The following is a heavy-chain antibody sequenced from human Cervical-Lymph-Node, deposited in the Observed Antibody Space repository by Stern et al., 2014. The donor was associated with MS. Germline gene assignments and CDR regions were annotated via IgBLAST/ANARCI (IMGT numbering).Heavy chain of an antibody. CDR2: INPDNGKT. D-gene: IGHD3-10*01. CDR3: ARDNGMLLWVTWFDP. V-gene: IGHV1-18*04. Sequence: VQMVESGAEVKKPGASVKLSCASSGYSFTGYGISWVRQAPGQGHEWMGWINPDNGKTHYAQSLQDRVTLTAENSPSTPYMEMRSVRSNDTGIYYCARDNGMLLWVTWFDPWGQGTLVTVSS. J-gene: IGHJ5*02. CDR1: GYSFTGYG.